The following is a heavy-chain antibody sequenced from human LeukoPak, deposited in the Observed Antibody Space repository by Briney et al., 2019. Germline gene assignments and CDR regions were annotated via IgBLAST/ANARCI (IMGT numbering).Heavy chain of an antibody. J-gene: IGHJ4*02. V-gene: IGHV4-38-2*02. CDR2: IYHSGCT. CDR1: GYSISSGYY. Sequence: SETLSLTCTVSGYSISSGYYWGWIRQPPGKGLEWIGSIYHSGCTYYNPSLKSRVTISVDTSKNQFSLKLSSVTAADTAVYYCARDSNLAGLDYWGQGTLVTVSS. D-gene: IGHD6-19*01. CDR3: ARDSNLAGLDY.